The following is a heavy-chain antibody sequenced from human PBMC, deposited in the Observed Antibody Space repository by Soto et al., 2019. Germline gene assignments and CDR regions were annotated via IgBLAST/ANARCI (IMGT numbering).Heavy chain of an antibody. CDR2: ISHSGRS. CDR3: AGVAMENYYAKWSGSTSYALDV. V-gene: IGHV4-59*13. Sequence: SETLSLTCAVSGGSMSSFSWSWIRQTPGTGMEFIGSISHSGRSEDNPSLTNRIILSVDVSKNQFSLNLKSMKVADTAVYYCAGVAMENYYAKWSGSTSYALDVWGQGTTVTVSS. J-gene: IGHJ6*02. CDR1: GGSMSSFS. D-gene: IGHD3-3*01.